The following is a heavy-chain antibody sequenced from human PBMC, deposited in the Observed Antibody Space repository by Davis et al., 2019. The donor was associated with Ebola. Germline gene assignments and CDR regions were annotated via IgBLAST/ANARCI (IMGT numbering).Heavy chain of an antibody. CDR2: IISNSGNT. D-gene: IGHD5-18*01. CDR1: GYTFTGYN. Sequence: ASVKVSCKTSGYTFTGYNMHWVRQAPGQGLEWMGRIISNSGNTGYAQKFQGRVTMTRNTSISTAYMELSSLRSEDTAVYYCARRIGYSYGKIDRWGQGTLVSVSS. J-gene: IGHJ5*02. CDR3: ARRIGYSYGKIDR. V-gene: IGHV1-8*02.